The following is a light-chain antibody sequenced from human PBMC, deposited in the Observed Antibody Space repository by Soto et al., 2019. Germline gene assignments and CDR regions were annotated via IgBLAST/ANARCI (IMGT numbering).Light chain of an antibody. V-gene: IGLV1-47*01. J-gene: IGLJ3*02. CDR1: NSNIGRNY. CDR3: AAWDDSLNGVV. CDR2: TNN. Sequence: QSVLTQPPSASGTPGQRVTISCSGSNSNIGRNYEYWFQQLPGTAPRLLIYTNNKRPSGVPDRFSGSKSGTSGSLAISGLRSEDEADYYCAAWDDSLNGVVFGGRTKLTVL.